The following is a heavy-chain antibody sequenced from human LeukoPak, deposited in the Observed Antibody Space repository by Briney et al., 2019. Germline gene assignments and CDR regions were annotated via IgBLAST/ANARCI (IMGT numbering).Heavy chain of an antibody. D-gene: IGHD2-2*01. J-gene: IGHJ4*02. V-gene: IGHV1-2*02. Sequence: ASVKVSCKASGYTFSDYYVAWVRQAAGQGLEWMGWINPNSGGTKYAQKFQGRVTMTSDTSISTVYMGLNRLTSDDTAVYYCARAPPSGNSISSYRRHFDHWGRGTLVTVSS. CDR2: INPNSGGT. CDR1: GYTFSDYY. CDR3: ARAPPSGNSISSYRRHFDH.